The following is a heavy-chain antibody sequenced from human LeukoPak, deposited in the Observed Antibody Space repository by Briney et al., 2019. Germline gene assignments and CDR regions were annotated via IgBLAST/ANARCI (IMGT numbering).Heavy chain of an antibody. J-gene: IGHJ4*02. CDR3: AGSGGSYDY. CDR2: ISSNGGST. V-gene: IGHV3-64*01. CDR1: GFTFSTYA. D-gene: IGHD1-26*01. Sequence: GSLRLSCAASGFTFSTYAMNWVRQAPGKGLEYVSAISSNGGSTYYAKSVKGRFTISRDNSKNTLYLQMGSLRAEDMAVYYCAGSGGSYDYWGQGTLVTVSS.